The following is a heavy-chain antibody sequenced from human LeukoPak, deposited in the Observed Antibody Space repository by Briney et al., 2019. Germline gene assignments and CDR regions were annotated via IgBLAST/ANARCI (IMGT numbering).Heavy chain of an antibody. V-gene: IGHV4-34*01. CDR1: GGSFSGYY. D-gene: IGHD2-8*01. J-gene: IGHJ3*02. CDR2: INHSGST. CDR3: ARARGYCTNGVCYTGAFDI. Sequence: PSETLSLTCAVYGGSFSGYYWSWIRQPPGKGLEWIGEINHSGSTNYNPSLKSRVTISVDTSKKQFSLKLSSVTAADTAVYYCARARGYCTNGVCYTGAFDIWGQGTMVTVSS.